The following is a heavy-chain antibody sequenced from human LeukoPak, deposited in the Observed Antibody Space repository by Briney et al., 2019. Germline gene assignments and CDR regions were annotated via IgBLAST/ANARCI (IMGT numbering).Heavy chain of an antibody. J-gene: IGHJ4*02. Sequence: PGGSLRLSCAASGFTFSTYAMSWVRQAPGKGLEWVSGLSGSGSSAYYADSVKGRFTISRDNSKNTLYLQMNSLRPEDTAVYYCAKGLYSSGWSDFDYWGQGTLVTVSS. CDR3: AKGLYSSGWSDFDY. V-gene: IGHV3-23*01. CDR2: LSGSGSSA. D-gene: IGHD6-19*01. CDR1: GFTFSTYA.